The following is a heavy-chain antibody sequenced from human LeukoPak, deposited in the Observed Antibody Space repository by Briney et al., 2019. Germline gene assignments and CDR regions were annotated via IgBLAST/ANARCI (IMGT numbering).Heavy chain of an antibody. CDR2: IYNSGST. D-gene: IGHD3-10*01. J-gene: IGHJ4*02. CDR3: ARGGSGEGY. CDR1: GGSISGGGYH. Sequence: SETLSLTCSVFGGSISGGGYHWSWIRQHPGKGLEWIGYIYNSGSTYYNPSLKSRVTISADTSKNLFSLKLTSVTAADTAVYYCARGGSGEGYWGQGTLVTVSS. V-gene: IGHV4-31*03.